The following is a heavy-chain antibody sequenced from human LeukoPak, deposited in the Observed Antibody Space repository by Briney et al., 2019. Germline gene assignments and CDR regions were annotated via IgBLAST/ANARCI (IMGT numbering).Heavy chain of an antibody. Sequence: GTLSLTCGVSGGSVINTNWWTWVRQPPGKGLEWIGEVHLDGRTNYNPSLESRLTMSVDVSENQVSLKLNSVTAADTAVYYCARQMMGSTWVIQHWGQGTLVTVSS. CDR3: ARQMMGSTWVIQH. V-gene: IGHV4-4*02. CDR2: VHLDGRT. CDR1: GGSVINTNW. J-gene: IGHJ1*01. D-gene: IGHD6-13*01.